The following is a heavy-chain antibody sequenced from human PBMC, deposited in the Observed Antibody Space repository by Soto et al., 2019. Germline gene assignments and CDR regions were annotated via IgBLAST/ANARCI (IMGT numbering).Heavy chain of an antibody. J-gene: IGHJ3*02. Sequence: GGSLRLSCAASGFTFSSYAMSWVRQAPGKGLEWVSAISGSGGSTYYADSVKGRFTISRDNSKNTLYLQMNSLRAEDTAVYYCAKDADTLRYFDWLRSAFDIWGQGTMVTVSS. CDR3: AKDADTLRYFDWLRSAFDI. CDR2: ISGSGGST. CDR1: GFTFSSYA. V-gene: IGHV3-23*01. D-gene: IGHD3-9*01.